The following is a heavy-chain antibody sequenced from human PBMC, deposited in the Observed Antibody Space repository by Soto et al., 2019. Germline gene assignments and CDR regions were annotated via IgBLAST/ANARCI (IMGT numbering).Heavy chain of an antibody. V-gene: IGHV3-74*01. Sequence: PGGSLRLSCAASGFTFSTYGMHWVRQAPGKGLVWVSHIKSDGSSTNYADSVKGRFTISRDNAKNTLDLQMHGLRAEDMAVYYCARSVRSGSFPYYYYAMDVWGQGTTVTVSS. CDR1: GFTFSTYG. CDR2: IKSDGSST. CDR3: ARSVRSGSFPYYYYAMDV. J-gene: IGHJ6*02. D-gene: IGHD3-10*01.